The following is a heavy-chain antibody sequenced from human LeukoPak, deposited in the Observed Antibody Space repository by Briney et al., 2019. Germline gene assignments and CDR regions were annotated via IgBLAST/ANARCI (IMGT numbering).Heavy chain of an antibody. CDR2: ISSNGDST. J-gene: IGHJ6*03. D-gene: IGHD3-9*01. CDR3: ARGRYFHYYMDV. V-gene: IGHV3-64*01. Sequence: GGSLRLSCAASGFTFSSYAMHWVRQAPGTGLEYVSAISSNGDSTYYANSLKGRFTISRDNSKGTLYLQMGSLRAEDMAVYYCARGRYFHYYMDVWGKGTTVTVSS. CDR1: GFTFSSYA.